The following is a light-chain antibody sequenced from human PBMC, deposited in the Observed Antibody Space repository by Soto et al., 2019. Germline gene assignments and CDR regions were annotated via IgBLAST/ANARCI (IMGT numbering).Light chain of an antibody. Sequence: DIPMTQSPSTLSASVGDRVSITCRASQSISAYLAWYHQKPGKAPKVLIYDASTLESGVPSRFSGSGSGTEFTLTISRLQPDDLGTYYCQQYDSFSTFGQGTKLEI. V-gene: IGKV1-5*01. CDR3: QQYDSFST. J-gene: IGKJ2*01. CDR1: QSISAY. CDR2: DAS.